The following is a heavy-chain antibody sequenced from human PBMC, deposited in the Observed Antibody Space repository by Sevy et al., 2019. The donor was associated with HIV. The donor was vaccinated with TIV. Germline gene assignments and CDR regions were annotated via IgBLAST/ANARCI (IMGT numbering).Heavy chain of an antibody. V-gene: IGHV4-59*08. Sequence: PSETLSLTCTVSGGSITSLYWNWTRQPPGKGLEWIANIYYNGHINYNPSLKSRVTLSLDTSKNQFSLRLSSVTAADTAMYYCAGENAWGRGYSWGQGTLVTVSS. D-gene: IGHD1-26*01. CDR2: IYYNGHI. CDR3: AGENAWGRGYS. CDR1: GGSITSLY. J-gene: IGHJ4*02.